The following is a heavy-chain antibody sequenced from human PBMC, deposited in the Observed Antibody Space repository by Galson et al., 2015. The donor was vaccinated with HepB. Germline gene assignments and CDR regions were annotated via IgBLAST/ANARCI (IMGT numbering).Heavy chain of an antibody. V-gene: IGHV1-18*01. CDR1: GYTFTSYG. Sequence: SVKVSCKASGYTFTSYGISWVRQAPGQGLEWMGWISAYNGNTNYARKLQGRVTMTTDTSTSTAYMELRSLRSDDTAVYYCARDLRLLSLDIVVVPAAIVWFDPWGQGTLVTVSS. J-gene: IGHJ5*02. CDR2: ISAYNGNT. D-gene: IGHD2-2*01. CDR3: ARDLRLLSLDIVVVPAAIVWFDP.